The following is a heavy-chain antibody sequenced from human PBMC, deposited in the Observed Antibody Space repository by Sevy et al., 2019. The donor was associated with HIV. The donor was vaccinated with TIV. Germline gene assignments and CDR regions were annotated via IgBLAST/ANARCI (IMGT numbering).Heavy chain of an antibody. D-gene: IGHD2-15*01. V-gene: IGHV3-30*18. J-gene: IGHJ6*02. CDR1: GFTFSRYG. Sequence: EWSLRLSCAASGFTFSRYGMHWVRQAPGKALEWVALIAYEENNEYYTDSVQGRFTISRDNSKNALYLQMSSLRAEDTAIYYWSKVLHGWDVPVMVDDLSDFSYGVDVWGRGTTVTVSS. CDR3: SKVLHGWDVPVMVDDLSDFSYGVDV. CDR2: IAYEENNE.